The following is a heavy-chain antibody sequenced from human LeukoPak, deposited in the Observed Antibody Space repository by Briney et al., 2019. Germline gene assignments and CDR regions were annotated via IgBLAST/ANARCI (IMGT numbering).Heavy chain of an antibody. Sequence: SETLSLTCTVSGGSISSGSYYWSSIRQPAGEGLEWVGRIYSSGGTNYNPSLKSRVTVSVDTSKNQFSLKLSSVPAADTAVYYCASGGVVPATYYYYYYMDVWGKGTTVTVSS. D-gene: IGHD2-2*01. CDR2: IYSSGGT. CDR3: ASGGVVPATYYYYYYMDV. J-gene: IGHJ6*03. CDR1: GGSISSGSYY. V-gene: IGHV4-61*02.